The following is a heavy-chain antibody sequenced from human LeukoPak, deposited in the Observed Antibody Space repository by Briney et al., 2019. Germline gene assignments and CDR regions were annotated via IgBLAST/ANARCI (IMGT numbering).Heavy chain of an antibody. V-gene: IGHV3-30*02. CDR1: GFIFSSYG. CDR2: VRYDGINK. J-gene: IGHJ4*02. CDR3: ARVLHKRNYDSGTYYIY. Sequence: GGSLRLSCVASGFIFSSYGMHWVRQAPGKGLEWVAFVRYDGINKYYVDSVKGRFTISRDNSNNTLYLQMNSLRAEDTAVYYCARVLHKRNYDSGTYYIYWGQGTLVTVSS. D-gene: IGHD3-22*01.